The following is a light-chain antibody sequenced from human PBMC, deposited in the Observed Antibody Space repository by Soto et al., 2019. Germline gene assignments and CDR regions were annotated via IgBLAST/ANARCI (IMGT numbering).Light chain of an antibody. CDR1: QSCANP. J-gene: IGKJ3*01. CDR2: ATS. V-gene: IGKV3-11*01. CDR3: QRRSSWPFT. Sequence: EVVLTQSPATLSLSSGARATLSCSASQSCANPLAWYHQKPGQAPSRLSYATSSRATGIPVSFSCSGSETDFTLPIRSLEPEDFAVYYWQRRSSWPFTLGPGTKVDIK.